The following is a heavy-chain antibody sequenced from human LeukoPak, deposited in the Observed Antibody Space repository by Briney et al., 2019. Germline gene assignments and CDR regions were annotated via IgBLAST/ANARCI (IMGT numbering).Heavy chain of an antibody. Sequence: PGGSLRLSCAASGFTFDDYAMHWVRQAPGKGLEWVSGISWNSGSIGYADSVKGRFTISRDNAKNSLYLQMNSLRAEDTALYYCAKDMAYCSGGSCYPPAFDIWGQGKMVTVSS. D-gene: IGHD2-15*01. CDR2: ISWNSGSI. CDR1: GFTFDDYA. CDR3: AKDMAYCSGGSCYPPAFDI. J-gene: IGHJ3*02. V-gene: IGHV3-9*01.